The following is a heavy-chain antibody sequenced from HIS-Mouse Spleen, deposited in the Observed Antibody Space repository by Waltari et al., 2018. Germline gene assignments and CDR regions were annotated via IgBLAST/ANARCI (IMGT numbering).Heavy chain of an antibody. J-gene: IGHJ4*02. CDR1: GYSISRGYY. D-gene: IGHD6-13*01. CDR2: IYHSGST. Sequence: QVQLQESGPGLVKPSETLSLTCTVSGYSISRGYYWGWIRQPPGKGLEWIGSIYHSGSTYYNPSLKSRVTISVDTSKNQFSLKLSSVTAADTAVYYCARGSRLDYWGQGTLVTVSS. V-gene: IGHV4-38-2*02. CDR3: ARGSRLDY.